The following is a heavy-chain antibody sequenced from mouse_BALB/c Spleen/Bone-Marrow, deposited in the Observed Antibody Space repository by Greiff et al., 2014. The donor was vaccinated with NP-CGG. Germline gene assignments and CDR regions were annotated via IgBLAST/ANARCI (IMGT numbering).Heavy chain of an antibody. V-gene: IGHV1S30*01. CDR3: ARQLYGNYAY. CDR2: INPYNGGT. D-gene: IGHD2-10*02. CDR1: GYSFTGYY. Sequence: EVQLQQSGPELVKPGPSVKISCKASGYSFTGYYMHWVQQSHGKSLEWIGEINPYNGGTSYNQKFKGKATLTVDTSSSTAFMELHSLTSEDSLVYYCARQLYGNYAYWGQGTLVTVSA. J-gene: IGHJ3*01.